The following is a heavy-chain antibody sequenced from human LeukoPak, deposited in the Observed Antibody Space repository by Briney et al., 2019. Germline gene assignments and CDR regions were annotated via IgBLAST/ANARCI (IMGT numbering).Heavy chain of an antibody. CDR3: ARDASWNWYFDL. Sequence: SDTLTLTSPAHAGSISNYYWVLIRRPDGKGLEWIGRIYTSGSTNYNTSLKSRVTMSVDTSNNQVSLNLHSVTAADTAVYYCARDASWNWYFDLWGRGTLVTVSS. CDR1: AGSISNYY. J-gene: IGHJ2*01. CDR2: IYTSGST. V-gene: IGHV4-4*07.